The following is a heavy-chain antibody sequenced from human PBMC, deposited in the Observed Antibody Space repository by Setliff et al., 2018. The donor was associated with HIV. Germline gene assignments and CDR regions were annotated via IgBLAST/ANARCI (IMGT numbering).Heavy chain of an antibody. CDR1: GDSIGRGNYY. Sequence: TLSLTCTVSGDSIGRGNYYWTWIRQPAGKALEWIGRVFTSGDTKYTPNYTPSLKGRVTISVDTAKNQLYLKLSSVTAADTAVYYCAKYAYSEEVGVRWFYPWCPGILVTVSS. J-gene: IGHJ5*02. CDR2: VFTSGDT. V-gene: IGHV4-61*02. D-gene: IGHD2-8*01. CDR3: AKYAYSEEVGVRWFYP.